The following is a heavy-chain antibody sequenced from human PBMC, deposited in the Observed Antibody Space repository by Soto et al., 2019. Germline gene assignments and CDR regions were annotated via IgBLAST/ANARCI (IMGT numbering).Heavy chain of an antibody. CDR1: GYSFSSYW. V-gene: IGHV5-51*01. Sequence: PGESLKISCKGSGYSFSSYWIAWVRQMPGKGLEWMGIIYPGDSNTRYSPSFQGQVTISADKSISTAYLQWSSLKASDTALYYCARSSESTSSSGLTPWGQGTLVTVSS. J-gene: IGHJ5*02. CDR3: ARSSESTSSSGLTP. CDR2: IYPGDSNT. D-gene: IGHD6-6*01.